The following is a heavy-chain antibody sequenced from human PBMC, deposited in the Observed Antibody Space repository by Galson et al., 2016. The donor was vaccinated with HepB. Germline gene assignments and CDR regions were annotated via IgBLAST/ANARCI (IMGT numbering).Heavy chain of an antibody. J-gene: IGHJ6*02. CDR1: GFTFTNYD. D-gene: IGHD6-19*01. CDR3: ARAPIEGDGMRHYYYGMDV. Sequence: SLRLSCAASGFTFTNYDIHWVRQAPGTGLVWVSRINIDGNSITYADSVKGRFAISRDNAKNTVHLQMNSLRAEDTAVYYCARAPIEGDGMRHYYYGMDVWGQGTTVTVSS. CDR2: INIDGNSI. V-gene: IGHV3-74*01.